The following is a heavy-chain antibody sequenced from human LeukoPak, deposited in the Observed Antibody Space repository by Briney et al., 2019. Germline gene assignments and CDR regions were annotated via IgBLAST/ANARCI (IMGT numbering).Heavy chain of an antibody. D-gene: IGHD2-2*01. Sequence: GESLKISCKGSGYSFTSYWIGWVRQMPGKGLEWMGIIYPGDSDTRYSPSFQGQVTISADKSISTAYLQWSSLKASDTAMYYCARGFLGYCSSTSCPRVFDYWGQGTLVTVSS. V-gene: IGHV5-51*01. CDR3: ARGFLGYCSSTSCPRVFDY. CDR1: GYSFTSYW. J-gene: IGHJ4*02. CDR2: IYPGDSDT.